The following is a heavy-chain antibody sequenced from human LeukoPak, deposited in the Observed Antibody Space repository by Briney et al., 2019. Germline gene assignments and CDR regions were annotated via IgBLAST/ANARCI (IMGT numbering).Heavy chain of an antibody. D-gene: IGHD1-26*01. CDR1: GFTFSSYG. J-gene: IGHJ3*02. CDR2: ISYDGSNK. Sequence: PGRSLRLSCAASGFTFSSYGMHWVRQAPGKGLEWVAVISYDGSNKYYADSVKGRFTISRDNSKNTLYLQMNSLRAEDTAVYYSALVGAVGDDAFDIWGQGTMVTVSS. CDR3: ALVGAVGDDAFDI. V-gene: IGHV3-30*03.